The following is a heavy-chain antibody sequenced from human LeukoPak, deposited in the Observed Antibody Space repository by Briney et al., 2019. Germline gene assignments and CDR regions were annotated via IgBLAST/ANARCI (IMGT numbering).Heavy chain of an antibody. CDR1: GGSFSGDY. D-gene: IGHD3-9*01. Sequence: KASETLSLTCAVYGGSFSGDYWSWIRQPPGKGLEWIGQINHSGSTNCNPSLKSRVTISLDTSKNQFSLKLSSVTAADTAVYYCARRYYDILTGYYSLDYWGQGTLVTVSS. J-gene: IGHJ4*02. CDR3: ARRYYDILTGYYSLDY. CDR2: INHSGST. V-gene: IGHV4-34*01.